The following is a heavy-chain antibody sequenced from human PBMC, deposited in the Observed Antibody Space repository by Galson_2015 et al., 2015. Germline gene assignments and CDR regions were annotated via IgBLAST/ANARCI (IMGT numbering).Heavy chain of an antibody. CDR2: IYSDGSS. CDR3: ARAPLRDDGDYLGY. CDR1: GFTVATHY. D-gene: IGHD4-17*01. V-gene: IGHV3-53*01. J-gene: IGHJ4*02. Sequence: SLRLSCAASGFTVATHYMSWVRQAPGSVIYSDGSSFYGDSVTGRFAISRDSSTNALDLQMNSLRAEDTAVYYCARAPLRDDGDYLGYWGQGALVTVSS.